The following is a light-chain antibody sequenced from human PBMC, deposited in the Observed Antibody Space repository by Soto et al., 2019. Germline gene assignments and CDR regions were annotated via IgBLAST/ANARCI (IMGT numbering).Light chain of an antibody. CDR1: QNIGSW. Sequence: DIQMTHFPSTLSASVGDRVTITCRASQNIGSWLAWYQQKPGKAPKVLIYDVSNLETGVPSRFSGSGSGTEFTLTISSLQPDDFATYYCQQYNTYWTFGQGTKVEIK. V-gene: IGKV1-5*01. J-gene: IGKJ1*01. CDR3: QQYNTYWT. CDR2: DVS.